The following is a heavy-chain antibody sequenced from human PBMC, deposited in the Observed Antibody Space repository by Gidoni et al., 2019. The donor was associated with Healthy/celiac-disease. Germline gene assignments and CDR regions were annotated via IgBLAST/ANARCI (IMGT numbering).Heavy chain of an antibody. V-gene: IGHV4-34*01. CDR1: GVSFSGYY. CDR3: ARGFCGGRPFCGSIWGNWFDP. Sequence: QVQLQQWGAGLLKPSETLSLTCAVYGVSFSGYYWSWIRQPPGKGLAWIGEINHSGSTNYNPSLKSRVTISVDTSKNQFSLKLSSVTAADTAVYYCARGFCGGRPFCGSIWGNWFDPWGQGTLVTVSS. CDR2: INHSGST. J-gene: IGHJ5*02. D-gene: IGHD2-21*01.